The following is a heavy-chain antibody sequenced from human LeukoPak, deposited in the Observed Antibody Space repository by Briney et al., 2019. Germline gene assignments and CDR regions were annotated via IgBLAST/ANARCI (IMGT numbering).Heavy chain of an antibody. CDR1: EDSYRNYY. D-gene: IGHD5-18*01. CDR2: INHFGRT. CDR3: ARGVQRAALVPPYYFDF. J-gene: IGHJ4*02. Sequence: SETLSLTCTVYEDSYRNYYWTWIRQPPGEGLEWIGEINHFGRTNYSPSLKSRLTMSVGASRNQFSLTLTSVTAADTAVYYCARGVQRAALVPPYYFDFWGQGTLVTVSS. V-gene: IGHV4-34*01.